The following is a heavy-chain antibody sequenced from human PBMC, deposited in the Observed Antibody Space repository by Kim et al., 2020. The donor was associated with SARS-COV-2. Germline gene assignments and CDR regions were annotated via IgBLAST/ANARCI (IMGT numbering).Heavy chain of an antibody. V-gene: IGHV3-7*01. CDR3: ARDKISSGFDY. D-gene: IGHD6-19*01. Sequence: KYYVDSVKGRFTIARDNAKNSLYLQMNSLRAEDTAVYYCARDKISSGFDYWGQGTLVTVSS. CDR2: K. J-gene: IGHJ4*02.